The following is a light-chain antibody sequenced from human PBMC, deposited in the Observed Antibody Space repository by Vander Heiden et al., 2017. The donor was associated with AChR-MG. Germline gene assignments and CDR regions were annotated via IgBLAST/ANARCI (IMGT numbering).Light chain of an antibody. CDR1: QSVLYSSNNKNY. V-gene: IGKV4-1*01. Sequence: DIVMTQSPDPLAVSLGERATINCKSSQSVLYSSNNKNYLAWYQQKPGQPPKLLIYWASTRESGVPDRFSGSGSGTDFTLTISSLQAEDVAVYYCQQDYSTLTFGPGTKVDIK. CDR2: WAS. J-gene: IGKJ3*01. CDR3: QQDYSTLT.